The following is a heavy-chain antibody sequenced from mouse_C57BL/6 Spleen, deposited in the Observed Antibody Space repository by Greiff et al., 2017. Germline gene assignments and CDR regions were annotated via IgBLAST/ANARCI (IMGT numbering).Heavy chain of an antibody. CDR1: GYTFTSYG. Sequence: VQLQQSGADLVKPGGSVKVSCTASGYTFTSYGMHWVKRRPGQGLEWIGRINPSDSDTNYNQKFKGKATLTVDKSSSTAYMQLSSLTSEDSAVYYCAIENWDYAMDYWGQGTSVTVSS. CDR3: AIENWDYAMDY. J-gene: IGHJ4*01. CDR2: INPSDSDT. V-gene: IGHV1-74*01. D-gene: IGHD4-1*01.